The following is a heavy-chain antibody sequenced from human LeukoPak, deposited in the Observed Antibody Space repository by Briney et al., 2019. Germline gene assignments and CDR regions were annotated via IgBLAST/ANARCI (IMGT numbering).Heavy chain of an antibody. V-gene: IGHV3-11*04. CDR2: ISPSGTTT. D-gene: IGHD1-7*01. J-gene: IGHJ3*02. CDR3: ASSSNYGGGFDI. CDR1: GFTFSDYY. Sequence: PGGSLRLSCAASGFTFSDYYMTWMRQAPGKGLEWVSYISPSGTTTSYADSLKGRFTISRDNAKNSLYLQMNSLTADDTAVYYCASSSNYGGGFDIWGQGTMVTVSS.